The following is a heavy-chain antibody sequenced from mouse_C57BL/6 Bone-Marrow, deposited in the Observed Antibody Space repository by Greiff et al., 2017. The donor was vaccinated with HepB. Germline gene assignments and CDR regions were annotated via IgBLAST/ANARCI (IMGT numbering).Heavy chain of an antibody. V-gene: IGHV5-17*01. CDR3: ARPSYSQYAMDY. D-gene: IGHD2-12*01. CDR1: GFTFSDYG. CDR2: ISSGSSTI. Sequence: EVKLVESGGGLVKPGGSLKLSCAASGFTFSDYGMHWVRQAPEKGLEWVAYISSGSSTIYYADTVKGRFTISRDNAKNTLFLQMTSLRSEDTAMYYCARPSYSQYAMDYWGQGTSVTVSS. J-gene: IGHJ4*01.